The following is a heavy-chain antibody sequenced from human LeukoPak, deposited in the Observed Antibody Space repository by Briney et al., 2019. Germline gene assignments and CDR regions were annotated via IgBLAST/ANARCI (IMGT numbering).Heavy chain of an antibody. CDR1: GFTFDDYA. CDR3: ARSVTGLLWFGELKYYFDA. V-gene: IGHV3-9*01. D-gene: IGHD3-10*01. J-gene: IGHJ4*02. Sequence: GGSLRLSCAASGFTFDDYAMHWVRQAPGKGLEWVSGISWNSGSIGYADSVKGRFTISRDNAKNSLYLQMNSLRAEDTALYYCARSVTGLLWFGELKYYFDAWGQGTLVFVSS. CDR2: ISWNSGSI.